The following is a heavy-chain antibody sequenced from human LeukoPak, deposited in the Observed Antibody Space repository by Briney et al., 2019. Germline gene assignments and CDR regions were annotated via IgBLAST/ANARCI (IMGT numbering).Heavy chain of an antibody. CDR2: IYYSGST. J-gene: IGHJ6*02. CDR1: GGSISSYY. D-gene: IGHD3-10*01. V-gene: IGHV4-59*01. CDR3: ARGVRGVTPPRYYYYYGMDV. Sequence: PSETLSLTCTVSGGSISSYYCSWIRQPPGKGLEWIGYIYYSGSTNYNPSLKSRVTISVDTSKNQFSLKLSSVTAADTAVYYCARGVRGVTPPRYYYYYGMDVWGQGTTVTVSS.